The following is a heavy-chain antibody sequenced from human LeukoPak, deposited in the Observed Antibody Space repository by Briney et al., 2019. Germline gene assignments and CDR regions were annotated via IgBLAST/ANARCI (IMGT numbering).Heavy chain of an antibody. V-gene: IGHV4-39*07. CDR2: IYYSGST. J-gene: IGHJ6*03. CDR1: GGSISSSSYY. CDR3: ARTGVRFLKRHYMDV. Sequence: SETLSLTCTVSGGSISSSSYYWGWIRQPPGKGLEWIGSIYYSGSTYYNPSLKSRVTISVDTSKNQFSLKLSSVTAADTAVYYCARTGVRFLKRHYMDVWGKGTTVTVSS. D-gene: IGHD3-3*01.